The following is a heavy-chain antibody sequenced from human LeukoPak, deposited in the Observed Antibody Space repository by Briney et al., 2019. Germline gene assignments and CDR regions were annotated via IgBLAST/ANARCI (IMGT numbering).Heavy chain of an antibody. V-gene: IGHV5-51*01. D-gene: IGHD6-6*01. CDR1: GYMFSNYW. J-gene: IGHJ4*02. CDR3: ARQTSSSSRVDS. Sequence: GESLKISCKGSGYMFSNYWIGWVRQMPGKSLEWMGTIYPGDSDTTYSPSFQGQVTISADKSISTAYLQWNSLKASDTATYFCARQTSSSSRVDSWGQGTLVTVSS. CDR2: IYPGDSDT.